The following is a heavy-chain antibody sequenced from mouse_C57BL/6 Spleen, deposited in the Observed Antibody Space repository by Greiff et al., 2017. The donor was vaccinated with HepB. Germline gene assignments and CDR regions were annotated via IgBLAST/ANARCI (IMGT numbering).Heavy chain of an antibody. D-gene: IGHD1-1*01. CDR3: AIIGGSSPYYYAMDY. Sequence: QVQLQQSGAELARPGASVKLSCKASGYTFTSYGISWVKQRTGQGLEWIGEIYPRSGNTYYNEKFKGKATLTADKSSSTAYMELRSLTSEDSAVYYCAIIGGSSPYYYAMDYWGQGTSVTVSS. CDR2: IYPRSGNT. V-gene: IGHV1-81*01. CDR1: GYTFTSYG. J-gene: IGHJ4*01.